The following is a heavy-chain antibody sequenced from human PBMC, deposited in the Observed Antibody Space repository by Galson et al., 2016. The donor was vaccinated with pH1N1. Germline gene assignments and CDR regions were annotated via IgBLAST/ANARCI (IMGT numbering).Heavy chain of an antibody. D-gene: IGHD2-15*01. J-gene: IGHJ6*03. Sequence: SVKVSRKASGYTFTNYDINWVRQATGQGLEWMGWVNPNSGNTGYAQKFQGRVTITRNTSISTAYMELSSLRSEDTALYYCARAGCVSGSCRTGIHYYMDVWGEGTTVTVTS. CDR1: GYTFTNYD. CDR2: VNPNSGNT. V-gene: IGHV1-8*01. CDR3: ARAGCVSGSCRTGIHYYMDV.